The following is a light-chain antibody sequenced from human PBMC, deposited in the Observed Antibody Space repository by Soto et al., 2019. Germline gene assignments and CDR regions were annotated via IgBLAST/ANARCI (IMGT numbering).Light chain of an antibody. J-gene: IGKJ4*01. CDR2: SSS. CDR1: QSVGSD. CDR3: QQYGRSPLT. V-gene: IGKV3-20*01. Sequence: EIVMTQSPATLSVSPGERATLSCRASQSVGSDLAWYQQKPGQAPRLLIYSSSNRATGIPDRFSGSGSGTDFTLTISRLEPADFAVYYCQQYGRSPLTFGGGTKVDNK.